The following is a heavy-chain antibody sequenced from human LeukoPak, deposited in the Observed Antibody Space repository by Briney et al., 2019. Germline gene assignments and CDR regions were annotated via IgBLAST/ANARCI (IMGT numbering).Heavy chain of an antibody. D-gene: IGHD4-17*01. CDR1: GFSFSGDA. Sequence: GGSLRLSCAGSGFSFSGDAISWVRQTQGKGLEWVSVISGGADSTYYADSVKGRFTISRDNSKNTLYLQMNSLRDEDTAVYYCAKILWRYGDLSPHDYWGQGTLVTV. CDR2: ISGGADST. CDR3: AKILWRYGDLSPHDY. J-gene: IGHJ4*02. V-gene: IGHV3-23*01.